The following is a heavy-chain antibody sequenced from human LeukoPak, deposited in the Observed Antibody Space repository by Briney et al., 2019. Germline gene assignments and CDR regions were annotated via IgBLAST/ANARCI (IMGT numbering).Heavy chain of an antibody. Sequence: GGPLRLSCAASGFTFSSYAMSWVRQAPGKGLEWVSAISRSGGSPHYADSVEGRFTVSRDNSNNTVSLQMNSLRAEDAAVYYCAKYDSSGYYFDYWGQGTLVTVSS. V-gene: IGHV3-23*01. CDR2: ISRSGGSP. CDR3: AKYDSSGYYFDY. D-gene: IGHD3-22*01. CDR1: GFTFSSYA. J-gene: IGHJ4*02.